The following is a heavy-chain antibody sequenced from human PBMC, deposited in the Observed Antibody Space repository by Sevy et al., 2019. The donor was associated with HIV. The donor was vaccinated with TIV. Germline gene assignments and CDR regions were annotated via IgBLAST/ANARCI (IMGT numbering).Heavy chain of an antibody. D-gene: IGHD2-21*02. V-gene: IGHV3-21*01. CDR3: ARDIVVVTAILDY. Sequence: GSLRLSCAASGFTFSSYSMNWVRQAPGKGLEWVSSISSSSSYIHYADSVKGRFTISRDNAKNSLFLQMNSLRAEDTAAYYCARDIVVVTAILDYWGQGTLVTVSS. J-gene: IGHJ4*02. CDR1: GFTFSSYS. CDR2: ISSSSSYI.